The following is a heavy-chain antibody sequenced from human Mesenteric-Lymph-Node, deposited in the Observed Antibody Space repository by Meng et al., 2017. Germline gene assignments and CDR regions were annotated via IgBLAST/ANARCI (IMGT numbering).Heavy chain of an antibody. CDR3: ARDILGPWSSGGSC. D-gene: IGHD2-15*01. J-gene: IGHJ4*02. Sequence: SVKVSCKASGGTFSNYAISWVRQAPGQGLEWMGGIIPIFGTANYAQKFQGRVTITADKSTSTAYMELSSLRSEDTAVYYCARDILGPWSSGGSCWGQGNLVNGAS. CDR2: IIPIFGTA. V-gene: IGHV1-69*06. CDR1: GGTFSNYA.